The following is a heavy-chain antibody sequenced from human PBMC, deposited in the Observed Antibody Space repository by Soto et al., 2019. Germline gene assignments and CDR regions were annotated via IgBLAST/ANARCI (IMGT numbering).Heavy chain of an antibody. CDR3: ARADAPYDILTGYYAFDI. V-gene: IGHV3-21*01. J-gene: IGHJ3*02. CDR2: ISSSSSYI. Sequence: GGSLRLSCAASGFTFSSYSMNWVRQAPGKGLEWVSSISSSSSYIYYADSVKGRFTISRDNAKNSLYLQMNSLRAEDTAVYYCARADAPYDILTGYYAFDIWGQGTMVTVS. D-gene: IGHD3-9*01. CDR1: GFTFSSYS.